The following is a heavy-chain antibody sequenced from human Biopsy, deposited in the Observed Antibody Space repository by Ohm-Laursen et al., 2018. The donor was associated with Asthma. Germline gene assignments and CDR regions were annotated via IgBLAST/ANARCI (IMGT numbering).Heavy chain of an antibody. CDR1: GYTFINYA. CDR2: INAGNGNT. J-gene: IGHJ3*02. V-gene: IGHV1-3*01. Sequence: ASVKVSCKASGYTFINYAIHWVRQAPGQRLEWMGWINAGNGNTKYSQKFQGRVTITRDTSASTACMDLSSLRSEDTAMYYCARTYYDFLTGQVNDVFAIWGQGTMVTVSS. D-gene: IGHD3-9*01. CDR3: ARTYYDFLTGQVNDVFAI.